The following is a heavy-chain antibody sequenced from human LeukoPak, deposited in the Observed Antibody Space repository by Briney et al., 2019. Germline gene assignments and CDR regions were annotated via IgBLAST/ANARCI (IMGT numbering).Heavy chain of an antibody. J-gene: IGHJ5*02. CDR1: GFTFSSYA. CDR3: ARDLEEFGDYGVFWFDP. Sequence: GGSLRLSCAASGFTFSSYAMHWVRQAPGKGLEWVAVISYDGSNKYYADSVKGRFTISRDNAKNSLYLQMNSLRAEDTALYHCARDLEEFGDYGVFWFDPWGQGTLVTVSS. D-gene: IGHD3-10*01. V-gene: IGHV3-30*04. CDR2: ISYDGSNK.